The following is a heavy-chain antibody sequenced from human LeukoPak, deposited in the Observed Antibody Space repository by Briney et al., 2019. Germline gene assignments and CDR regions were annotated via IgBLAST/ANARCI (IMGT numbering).Heavy chain of an antibody. CDR3: ARDRLGILTGSGMDV. CDR2: IIPIFGTA. D-gene: IGHD3-9*01. J-gene: IGHJ6*04. V-gene: IGHV1-69*05. CDR1: GGTFSSYA. Sequence: GASVKVSCKASGGTFSSYAISWVRQAPGQGLEWMGGIIPIFGTANYAQKFQGRVTITTDESTSTAYMELSSLRSEDTAVYYCARDRLGILTGSGMDVWGKGTTVTVSS.